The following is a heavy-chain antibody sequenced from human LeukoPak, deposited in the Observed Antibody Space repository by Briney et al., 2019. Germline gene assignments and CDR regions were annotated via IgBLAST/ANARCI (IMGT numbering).Heavy chain of an antibody. D-gene: IGHD3-3*01. CDR1: GFSFSNSG. Sequence: PGGSLRLSCAASGFSFSNSGMHWVRQAPGKGLEWVAFIGQDGTTKYYVDSVKGRFTIPGDNPKKMAYLQMYNLRAEDTAIYYCVKDGEWTFDVWGQGTMVTVSS. CDR3: VKDGEWTFDV. J-gene: IGHJ3*01. V-gene: IGHV3-30*02. CDR2: IGQDGTTK.